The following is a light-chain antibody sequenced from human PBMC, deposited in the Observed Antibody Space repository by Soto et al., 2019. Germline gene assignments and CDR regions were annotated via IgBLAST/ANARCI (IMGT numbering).Light chain of an antibody. CDR3: QHYDNYPIP. CDR1: QSVSSN. J-gene: IGKJ5*01. V-gene: IGKV3-15*01. Sequence: EIVMTQCEATLSVSPGERATLYWMASQSVSSNLAWYQQKPGQAPRLLIYGASTRATGFPARFSGSRSGTEFTLTISSLQSEDFAIYYCQHYDNYPIPFGQGTRLEIK. CDR2: GAS.